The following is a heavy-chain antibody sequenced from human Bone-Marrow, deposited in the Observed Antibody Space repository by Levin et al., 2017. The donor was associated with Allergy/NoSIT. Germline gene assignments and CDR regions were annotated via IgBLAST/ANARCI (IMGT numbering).Heavy chain of an antibody. CDR2: IKGKTDGGTT. CDR3: TTRSH. CDR1: GFTFGNAW. J-gene: IGHJ4*02. V-gene: IGHV3-15*01. Sequence: PGGSLRLSCVASGFTFGNAWMNWVRQAPGKGLQWVGRIKGKTDGGTTDYAAPVKGRFTISRDDSKKTLYLQMNSLKTEDTAIHYCTTRSHWGQGTLVTVFS.